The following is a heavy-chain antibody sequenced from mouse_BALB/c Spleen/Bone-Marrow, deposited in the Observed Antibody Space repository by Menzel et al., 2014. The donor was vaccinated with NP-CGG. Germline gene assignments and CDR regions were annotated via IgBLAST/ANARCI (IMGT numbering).Heavy chain of an antibody. CDR2: LDPADGNT. Sequence: EVKAVESGAEIVKKGVSVELSCTASGFNLKDAYMHWVKQRPEQGMEWIGRLDPADGNTKYDPKFQGKATITADTSSNTAYLQLSSLTSEDTAVYYCARGLLQYYYARDYWGQGNSVTVSS. V-gene: IGHV14-3*02. CDR3: ARGLLQYYYARDY. CDR1: GFNLKDAY. D-gene: IGHD2-3*01. J-gene: IGHJ4*01.